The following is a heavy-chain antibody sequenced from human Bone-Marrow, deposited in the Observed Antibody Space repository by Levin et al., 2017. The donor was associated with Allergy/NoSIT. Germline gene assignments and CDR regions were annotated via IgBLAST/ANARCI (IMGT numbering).Heavy chain of an antibody. V-gene: IGHV5-51*01. D-gene: IGHD1-1*01. J-gene: IGHJ5*02. CDR2: IWPGDSDT. Sequence: GESLKISCQGSGYRFSDYWIGWVRQIPGKGLEWMGIIWPGDSDTKYSPSFRGQVTISVDTSINTAYLQWSSLQASDTAMYYGALMTTNYFEPWGQGTLVTVSS. CDR1: GYRFSDYW. CDR3: ALMTTNYFEP.